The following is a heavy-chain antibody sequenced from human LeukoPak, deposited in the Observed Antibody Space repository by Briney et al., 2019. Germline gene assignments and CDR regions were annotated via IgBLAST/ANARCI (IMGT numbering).Heavy chain of an antibody. D-gene: IGHD3-3*01. Sequence: PGGSLRLSCAASGFIFDDHGMSWVRQVPGKGLEWVSGINWNGGSTGYADSVKGRFTISRDNAKNTLYLQMNSLRAEDTAVYYCARGGLGVGVDYWGQGTLVTVSS. CDR1: GFIFDDHG. CDR2: INWNGGST. CDR3: ARGGLGVGVDY. V-gene: IGHV3-20*04. J-gene: IGHJ4*02.